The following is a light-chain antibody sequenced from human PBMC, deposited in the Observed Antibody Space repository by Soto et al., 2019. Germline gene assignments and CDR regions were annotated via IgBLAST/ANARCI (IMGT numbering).Light chain of an antibody. CDR1: QSVSSD. V-gene: IGKV3-15*01. J-gene: IGKJ5*01. CDR2: AS. CDR3: QQYNKWPLIT. Sequence: EIVITPSPAPPSVSPGERATLSCRASQSVSSDLAWYQQKPGQAPRLLIYASTRATGIPARFSGSGSGTEFTLTISGLQSEDFAIYYCQQYNKWPLITFGQGTRLEIK.